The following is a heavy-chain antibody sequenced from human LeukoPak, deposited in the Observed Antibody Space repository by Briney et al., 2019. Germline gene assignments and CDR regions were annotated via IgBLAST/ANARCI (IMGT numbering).Heavy chain of an antibody. Sequence: GGSLRLSCAASGFTFGSSAMSWVRQAPGKGPEWVSTFSRGGPDTYYADSVKGRFTIFRDNSKNTLYLQMNSLRAEDTAVYYCAKGSLGSWYYFDYWGQGTLVTVSS. CDR2: FSRGGPDT. J-gene: IGHJ4*02. V-gene: IGHV3-23*01. CDR1: GFTFGSSA. CDR3: AKGSLGSWYYFDY. D-gene: IGHD6-13*01.